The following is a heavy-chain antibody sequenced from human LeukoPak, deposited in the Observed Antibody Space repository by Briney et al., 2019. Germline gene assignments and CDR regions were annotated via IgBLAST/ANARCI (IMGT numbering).Heavy chain of an antibody. V-gene: IGHV1-18*01. D-gene: IGHD2-15*01. CDR2: ISAYNGNT. Sequence: ASVKVSCKASGYTFTSYGIIWVRQAPGQGLEWMGWISAYNGNTNYAQKLQGRVTMTTDTSTSTAYMELRSLRSDDTAVYYCARDYCSGGSCYSANFDYWGRGTLVTVSS. CDR3: ARDYCSGGSCYSANFDY. J-gene: IGHJ4*02. CDR1: GYTFTSYG.